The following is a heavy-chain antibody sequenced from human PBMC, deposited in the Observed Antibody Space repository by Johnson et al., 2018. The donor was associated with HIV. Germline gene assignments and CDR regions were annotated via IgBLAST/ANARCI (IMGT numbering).Heavy chain of an antibody. CDR2: ISYDGSNK. CDR3: AREMGWEDAFDI. CDR1: GFTFSSYG. D-gene: IGHD6-19*01. Sequence: QVQLVESGGGVVQPGRSLRLSCAASGFTFSSYGMHWVRQAPGKGLEWVAVISYDGSNKYYADSVKGRFTISRDNSKNTLYLQMNSLRAEDTAVYYCAREMGWEDAFDIWGQGTMVTVSS. V-gene: IGHV3-30*03. J-gene: IGHJ3*02.